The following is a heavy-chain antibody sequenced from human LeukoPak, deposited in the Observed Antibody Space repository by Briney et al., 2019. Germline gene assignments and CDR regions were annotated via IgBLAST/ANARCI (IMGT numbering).Heavy chain of an antibody. D-gene: IGHD2-2*01. CDR1: GGSMNNYY. Sequence: SETLSLTCTVSGGSMNNYYWNWIRHPPGKGLEWFGYSYYSGSTNYNPSRKSRVNISVDTSKNQFSLNLSSVTAADTAVYYWARLGSVAMPFDYWGQGTLVTVSS. V-gene: IGHV4-59*08. CDR2: SYYSGST. CDR3: ARLGSVAMPFDY. J-gene: IGHJ4*02.